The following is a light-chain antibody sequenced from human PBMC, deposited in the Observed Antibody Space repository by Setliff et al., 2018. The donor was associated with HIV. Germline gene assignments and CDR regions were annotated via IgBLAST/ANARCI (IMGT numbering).Light chain of an antibody. J-gene: IGLJ3*02. V-gene: IGLV1-40*01. CDR2: GNS. CDR3: QSYDSSLSGWV. Sequence: QSVLTQPPSVSGAPGQRVTISCTGSSSNIGAFYDVHWYQHLPGTAPKLLIYGNSNLPSGVPDRFSGSKSGTSASLAITGLQAEDEADYYCQSYDSSLSGWVFGGGTK. CDR1: SSNIGAFYD.